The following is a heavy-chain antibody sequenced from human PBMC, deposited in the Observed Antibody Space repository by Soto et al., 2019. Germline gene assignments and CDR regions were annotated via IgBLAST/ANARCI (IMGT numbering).Heavy chain of an antibody. D-gene: IGHD6-13*01. J-gene: IGHJ6*02. CDR3: AREIAAAGIEYYYYYGMDV. V-gene: IGHV3-33*01. Sequence: GGSLRLSCAASGFTFSSYGMHWVRQAPGKGLEWVAVIWYDGSNKYYADSVKGRFTISRDNSKNTLYLQMNSLRAEDTAVYYCAREIAAAGIEYYYYYGMDVWGQGTTVTVSS. CDR2: IWYDGSNK. CDR1: GFTFSSYG.